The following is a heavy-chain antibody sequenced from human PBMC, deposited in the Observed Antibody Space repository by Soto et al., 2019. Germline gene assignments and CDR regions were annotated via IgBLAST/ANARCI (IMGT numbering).Heavy chain of an antibody. CDR1: GYTFTGYY. V-gene: IGHV1-2*02. J-gene: IGHJ4*02. Sequence: ASVQVSCQASGYTFTGYYMHWVRQAPGQGLEWMGWINPNSGGTNYAQKFQGRVTMTRDTSISTAYMELSRLRSDDTAVYYCARVKWELLRLFDYWGQGTLVTVSS. D-gene: IGHD1-26*01. CDR3: ARVKWELLRLFDY. CDR2: INPNSGGT.